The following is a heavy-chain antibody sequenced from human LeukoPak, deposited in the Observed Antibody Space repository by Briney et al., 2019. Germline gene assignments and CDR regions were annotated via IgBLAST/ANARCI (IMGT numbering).Heavy chain of an antibody. V-gene: IGHV4-59*01. J-gene: IGHJ5*02. CDR2: IHGSGST. D-gene: IGHD1-1*01. Sequence: SETLSLTCTVSGGSISSYYWSWIRQPPGKGLEWIGHIHGSGSTNYNPSFKSRVTLSVDTSKNQFSLKLSSVTAADTAVYYCAREGTSGTHLNWFDPWGQGTLVTVSS. CDR1: GGSISSYY. CDR3: AREGTSGTHLNWFDP.